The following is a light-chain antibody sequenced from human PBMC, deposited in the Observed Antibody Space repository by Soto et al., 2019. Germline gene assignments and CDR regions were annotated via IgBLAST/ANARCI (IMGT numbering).Light chain of an antibody. CDR3: QQYYSTPYT. CDR1: QSVLYSSNNENY. V-gene: IGKV4-1*01. J-gene: IGKJ2*01. Sequence: DIVMTQSPDSLAVSLGERATINCKSSQSVLYSSNNENYLAWYQQKPGQPPKLLIYWASTRESGVPDRFSGNGSGTDFTLTSSSLQAEDVAVYYCQQYYSTPYTFGQGTKLEIK. CDR2: WAS.